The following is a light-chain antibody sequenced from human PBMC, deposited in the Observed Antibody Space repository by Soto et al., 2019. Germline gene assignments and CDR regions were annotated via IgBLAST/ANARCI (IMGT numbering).Light chain of an antibody. CDR3: NEQADNVKHV. J-gene: IGLJ1*01. Sequence: QSALTQPPSASGSPGQSVTISCTGNSNDVGHSSFISWYQPHPGKGPKLIIYEVSKRPSGVPDRFSGSKTGNTATLSVSGLQDEDEADYFCNEQADNVKHVFGTGTKLTVL. V-gene: IGLV2-8*01. CDR2: EVS. CDR1: SNDVGHSSF.